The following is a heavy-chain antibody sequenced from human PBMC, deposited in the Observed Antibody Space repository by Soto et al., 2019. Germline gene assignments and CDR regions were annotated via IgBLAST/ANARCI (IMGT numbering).Heavy chain of an antibody. D-gene: IGHD3-10*01. CDR1: GFTFDDYA. J-gene: IGHJ4*02. CDR2: ISWHGDAT. CDR3: ANLPLYGSGFDC. Sequence: EVQLVESGGGLVQPGGSLRLSCAASGFTFDDYAIHWVRQIPGKGLEWVSGISWHGDATGYADSVKGRFTISRDNAKNSLYLQMDSLKSEDTAMYYCANLPLYGSGFDCWGQGTLVTVSS. V-gene: IGHV3-9*01.